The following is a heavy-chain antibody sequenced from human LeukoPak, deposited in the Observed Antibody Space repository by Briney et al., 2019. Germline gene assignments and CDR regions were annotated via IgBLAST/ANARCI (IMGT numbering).Heavy chain of an antibody. CDR2: ISQNGST. CDR3: ARLPGGSRTSAVAFDI. CDR1: GGSFSNYY. D-gene: IGHD2-15*01. Sequence: SETPSLTCAVYGGSFSNYYWSWIRQPPGKGLEWIGDISQNGSTNYNPSFKSRLTVSIDPSKNQFSLRLTSVTAADTAVYYCARLPGGSRTSAVAFDIWGQGTMVTVSS. J-gene: IGHJ3*02. V-gene: IGHV4-34*01.